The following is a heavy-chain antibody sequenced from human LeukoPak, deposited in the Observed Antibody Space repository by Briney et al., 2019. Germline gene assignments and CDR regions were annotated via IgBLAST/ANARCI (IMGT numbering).Heavy chain of an antibody. Sequence: PSETLSLTCTVSGCSISSSRYYWGWIRQPPGKGLEWIGIIYYRGRTYYNRSLKSPATISVDTSKNQLSLKLSSVTAADTAVYYCARLCSSTTCYSDWCDPWPQGPLVTVSS. CDR1: GCSISSSRYY. J-gene: IGHJ5*02. D-gene: IGHD2-2*01. V-gene: IGHV4-39*01. CDR3: ARLCSSTTCYSDWCDP. CDR2: IYYRGRT.